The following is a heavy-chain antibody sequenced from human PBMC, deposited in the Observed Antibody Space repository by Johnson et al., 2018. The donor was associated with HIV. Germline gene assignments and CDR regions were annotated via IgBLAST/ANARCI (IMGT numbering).Heavy chain of an antibody. J-gene: IGHJ3*02. V-gene: IGHV3-30-3*01. CDR1: GFTFSRHA. CDR3: ASQGAPAFDI. Sequence: QEQLVESGGGVVQPGRSLRLSCAASGFTFSRHAMHWVRQAPGKGLEWVALISYDGSNKYYADSVKGRFTISRDNSKNTLYMQMNSLRAEDTAVYYCASQGAPAFDIWGQGTMVTVSS. CDR2: ISYDGSNK.